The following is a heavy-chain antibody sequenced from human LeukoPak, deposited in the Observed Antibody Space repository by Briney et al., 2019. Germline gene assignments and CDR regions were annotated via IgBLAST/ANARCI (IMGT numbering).Heavy chain of an antibody. Sequence: PSETLSLTCTVSGGSISSYYWSWIRQPPGKGLEWIGYIYYSGSTSYNPSLKSRVTISVDTSKNQFSLRLTSVTAADTAVYYCARSDYNGNSGYAHFDYWGQGTLVTVSS. CDR1: GGSISSYY. CDR2: IYYSGST. V-gene: IGHV4-59*01. J-gene: IGHJ4*02. CDR3: ARSDYNGNSGYAHFDY. D-gene: IGHD3-22*01.